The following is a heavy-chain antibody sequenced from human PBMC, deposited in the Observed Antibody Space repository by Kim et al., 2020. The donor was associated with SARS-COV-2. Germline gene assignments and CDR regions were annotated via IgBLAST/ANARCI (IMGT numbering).Heavy chain of an antibody. CDR1: GFTFDDYA. CDR2: ISGDGGST. V-gene: IGHV3-43*02. Sequence: GGSLRLSCAASGFTFDDYAMHWVRQAPGKGLEWVSLISGDGGSTYYADSVKGRFTISRDNSKNSLYLQMNSLRTEDTALYYCAKDIGLGYCSGGSCYPEPLDYWGQGTLVTVSS. J-gene: IGHJ4*02. D-gene: IGHD2-15*01. CDR3: AKDIGLGYCSGGSCYPEPLDY.